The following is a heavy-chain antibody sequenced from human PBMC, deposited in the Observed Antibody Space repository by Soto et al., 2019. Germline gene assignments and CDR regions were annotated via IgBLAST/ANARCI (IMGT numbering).Heavy chain of an antibody. CDR1: GGSISSYY. Sequence: PSETLSLTCTVSGGSISSYYWNWIRQHPGKGLEWIGYIYYSGSTYYNPSLKSRVSISADTCKNQFSLELKSVTVADTAVYYCGIVRASWYIDYWGQGALVTVSS. J-gene: IGHJ4*02. D-gene: IGHD2-2*01. CDR2: IYYSGST. CDR3: GIVRASWYIDY. V-gene: IGHV4-59*06.